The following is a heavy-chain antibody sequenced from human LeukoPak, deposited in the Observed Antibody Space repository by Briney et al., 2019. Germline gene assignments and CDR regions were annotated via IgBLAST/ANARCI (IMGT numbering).Heavy chain of an antibody. CDR2: ISYDGSNQ. V-gene: IGHV3-30*04. D-gene: IGHD3-10*01. CDR3: VRDPELGWFGKILTPGDL. J-gene: IGHJ2*01. CDR1: GFTFSSYA. Sequence: PGRSLRLSCAASGFTFSSYAMHWVRQAPGKGLEWVTVISYDGSNQYYADSVKGRFTISRDNSKNTLYLQMNILRPEDTAVYYCVRDPELGWFGKILTPGDLWGRGTLVTVSS.